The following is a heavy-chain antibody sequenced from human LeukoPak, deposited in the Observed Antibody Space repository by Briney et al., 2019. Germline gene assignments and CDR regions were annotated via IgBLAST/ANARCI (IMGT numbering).Heavy chain of an antibody. V-gene: IGHV1-69*02. CDR3: ATRERGIVVVVAGYDFDY. CDR2: IIPILGIA. Sequence: ASVKVSCKASGGTFSSYTISWVRQAPGQGLEWMGRIIPILGIANYAQKFRGRVTITADKSTSTAYMELSSLRSEDTAVYYCATRERGIVVVVAGYDFDYWGQGTLVTVSS. J-gene: IGHJ4*02. CDR1: GGTFSSYT. D-gene: IGHD2-15*01.